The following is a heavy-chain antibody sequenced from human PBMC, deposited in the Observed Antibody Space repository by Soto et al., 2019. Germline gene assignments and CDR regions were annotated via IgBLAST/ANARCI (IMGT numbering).Heavy chain of an antibody. D-gene: IGHD1-1*01. CDR2: AYWEGDN. CDR1: GFSLTSRPVG. J-gene: IGHJ4*02. V-gene: IGHV2-5*02. Sequence: QITLKESGPALLKPTQTLTLTCTFSGFSLTSRPVGLGCLRQPPRKALEWLAFAYWEGDNRYHPSLMSRHNNSKAASYLHVVTTITNMYPVDTATYYASHRRDYRGNWIEGFFYYWGQGSLVTGSS. CDR3: SHRRDYRGNWIEGFFYY.